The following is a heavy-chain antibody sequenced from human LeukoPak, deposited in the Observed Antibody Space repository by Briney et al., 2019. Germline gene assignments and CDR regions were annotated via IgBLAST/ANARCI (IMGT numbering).Heavy chain of an antibody. V-gene: IGHV4-59*08. Sequence: SETLSLTCTVSGGSISSYYWSWIRQPPGKGLEWIGYIYYSGSTNYNPSLKSRVTISVDTSKNQFSLKLSSVTAADTAVYYCAGERSSSWYATSHPIDYWGQGTLLTVSS. CDR1: GGSISSYY. CDR3: AGERSSSWYATSHPIDY. D-gene: IGHD6-13*01. CDR2: IYYSGST. J-gene: IGHJ4*02.